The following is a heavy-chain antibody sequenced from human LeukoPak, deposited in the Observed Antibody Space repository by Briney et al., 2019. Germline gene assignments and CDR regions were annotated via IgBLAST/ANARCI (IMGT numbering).Heavy chain of an antibody. V-gene: IGHV3-11*01. Sequence: GGSLRLSCAASGFTFSDYYMSWIRQAPGKGLEWVSYISSSGSTIYYADSVKGRFTISRDNAKNSLYLQMNSLRAEDTAVYYCARDHSSCWPVRYYYYYGMDVWGQGTTVTVSS. CDR3: ARDHSSCWPVRYYYYYGMDV. CDR1: GFTFSDYY. CDR2: ISSSGSTI. J-gene: IGHJ6*02. D-gene: IGHD6-13*01.